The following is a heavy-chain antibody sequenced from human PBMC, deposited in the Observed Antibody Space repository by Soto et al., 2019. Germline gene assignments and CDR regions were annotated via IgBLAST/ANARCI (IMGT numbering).Heavy chain of an antibody. CDR2: IYYSGST. Sequence: SETLSLTCTVSGGSISSGGYYWSWIRQHPGKGLEWIGYIYYSGSTYYNPSLKSRVTISVDTSKNQFSLKLSSVTAADTAVYYCARESPASDSSGYYYELDYWGQGTLVTVSS. V-gene: IGHV4-31*03. J-gene: IGHJ4*02. CDR1: GGSISSGGYY. D-gene: IGHD3-22*01. CDR3: ARESPASDSSGYYYELDY.